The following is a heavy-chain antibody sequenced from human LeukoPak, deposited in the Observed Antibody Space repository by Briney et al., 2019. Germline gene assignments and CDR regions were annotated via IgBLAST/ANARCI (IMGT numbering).Heavy chain of an antibody. V-gene: IGHV1-2*02. J-gene: IGHJ4*02. CDR2: INPNSGGT. CDR1: GYTFTGYY. Sequence: ASVKVSCKASGYTFTGYYMHWVRQAAGQGLEWRGCINPNSGGTNYAQKFQGRVTMARDTSISTAYMELSRLRSDDTAVYYCARDWGYSYGSDYWGQGTLVTVSS. D-gene: IGHD5-18*01. CDR3: ARDWGYSYGSDY.